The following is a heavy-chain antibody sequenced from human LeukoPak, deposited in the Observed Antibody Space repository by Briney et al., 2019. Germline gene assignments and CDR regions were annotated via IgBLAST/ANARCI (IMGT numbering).Heavy chain of an antibody. J-gene: IGHJ1*01. Sequence: GGSLRLSCAASGFTFSNAWMSWVRQAPGKGLEWVSVIFNGGSTYYADSVKGRFTISRDISKNTLYLQMNSLRAEDTAVYYCATSIVGFTYDEHFQHWGQGTLVTVSS. CDR3: ATSIVGFTYDEHFQH. V-gene: IGHV3-53*01. D-gene: IGHD1-26*01. CDR2: IFNGGST. CDR1: GFTFSNAW.